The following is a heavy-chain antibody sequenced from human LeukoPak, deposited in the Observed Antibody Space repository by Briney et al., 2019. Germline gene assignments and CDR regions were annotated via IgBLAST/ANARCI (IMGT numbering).Heavy chain of an antibody. CDR2: IIPIFGTA. Sequence: SVKVSCKASGGTFSSYAVSWVRQAPGQGLEWMGGIIPIFGTANYAQKFQGRVTITADESTSTAYMELSSLRSEDTAVYYCARAYYYDSSGYYPLDYWGQGTLVTVSS. D-gene: IGHD3-22*01. J-gene: IGHJ4*02. V-gene: IGHV1-69*13. CDR1: GGTFSSYA. CDR3: ARAYYYDSSGYYPLDY.